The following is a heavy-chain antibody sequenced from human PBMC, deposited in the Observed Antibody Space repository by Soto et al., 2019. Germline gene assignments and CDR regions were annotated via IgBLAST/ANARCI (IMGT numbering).Heavy chain of an antibody. J-gene: IGHJ4*02. CDR3: AKVSYSTSWYFDY. V-gene: IGHV3-30*18. CDR1: GFIFSSYG. Sequence: GGSLRLSCAASGFIFSSYGMHCVRQAPGKGLEWVAVISYDGSNKYYADSVKGRFTISRDTSKNTLYLQMNSLRAEDTAVYYCAKVSYSTSWYFDYWGQGTLVTVSS. CDR2: ISYDGSNK. D-gene: IGHD6-13*01.